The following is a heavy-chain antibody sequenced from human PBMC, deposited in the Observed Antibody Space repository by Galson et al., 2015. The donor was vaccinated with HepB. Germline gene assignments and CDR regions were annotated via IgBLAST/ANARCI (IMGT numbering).Heavy chain of an antibody. CDR1: GFTFSSYV. CDR2: ISGSGGST. Sequence: SLRLSCAASGFTFSSYVLSWVRQAPGKGLEWVSDISGSGGSTYYADSVKGRFTISRDNSKNTLYLQMNRLRAEDTAVYYCAKGDYCSSTSCYLGDDAFDIWFQVRMVTVSS. D-gene: IGHD2-2*01. J-gene: IGHJ3*02. CDR3: AKGDYCSSTSCYLGDDAFDI. V-gene: IGHV3-23*01.